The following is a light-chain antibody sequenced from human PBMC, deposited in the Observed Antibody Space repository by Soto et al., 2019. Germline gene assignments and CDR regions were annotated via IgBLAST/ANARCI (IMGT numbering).Light chain of an antibody. J-gene: IGKJ4*01. CDR3: HQLNNYPLT. V-gene: IGKV1-9*01. Sequence: DIQLTQSPSFLSASVGDIVSITCRASQGIGSYLAWYQQKPGKAPNLLIYAASTLQSGVPSRFSGSGSGTDFTLTISSLQPEDFATYYCHQLNNYPLTFGGGTKVEIK. CDR2: AAS. CDR1: QGIGSY.